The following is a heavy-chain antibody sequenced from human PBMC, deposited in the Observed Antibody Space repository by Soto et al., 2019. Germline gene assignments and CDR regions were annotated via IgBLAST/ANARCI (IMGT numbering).Heavy chain of an antibody. J-gene: IGHJ4*02. D-gene: IGHD3-16*01. V-gene: IGHV3-66*01. CDR1: GFTVSTKY. CDR2: IYSGGST. Sequence: EVQLVESGGGLVQPGGSLRLSCAASGFTVSTKYMSWVRQAPGKGLEWVSVIYSGGSTFYADSVRGRFTISRDNSKNTVNLHMNSLRAEDTAVYYCERDTWAADYWGQGTLVTVSS. CDR3: ERDTWAADY.